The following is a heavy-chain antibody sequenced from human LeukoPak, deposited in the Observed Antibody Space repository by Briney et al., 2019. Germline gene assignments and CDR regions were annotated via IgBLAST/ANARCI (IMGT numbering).Heavy chain of an antibody. CDR2: IYYSGNT. CDR3: ARSLDRSGWYFGVN. Sequence: PSETLSLTCTVSGGSISSSSYYWSWIRQPPGKGLEWIGYIYYSGNTNYNPSLKSRVTLSIDTSKNQFSLRLTSVTAADTAVYYCARSLDRSGWYFGVNWGQGTLVTVSS. CDR1: GGSISSSSYY. D-gene: IGHD6-19*01. J-gene: IGHJ1*01. V-gene: IGHV4-61*01.